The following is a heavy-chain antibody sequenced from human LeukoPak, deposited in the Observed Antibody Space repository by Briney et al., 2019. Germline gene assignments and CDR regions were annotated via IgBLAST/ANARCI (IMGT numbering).Heavy chain of an antibody. J-gene: IGHJ4*02. D-gene: IGHD3-10*01. V-gene: IGHV3-66*01. CDR1: GFTVSSNY. CDR2: IYSGGST. CDR3: AREALWFGELSSPN. Sequence: GGSLRLSCAASGFTVSSNYMSWVRQAPGKGLEWVSVIYSGGSTYYADSVKGRFTISRKNSKNTLYLQMNSLRAEDTAVYYCAREALWFGELSSPNWGQGTLVTVSS.